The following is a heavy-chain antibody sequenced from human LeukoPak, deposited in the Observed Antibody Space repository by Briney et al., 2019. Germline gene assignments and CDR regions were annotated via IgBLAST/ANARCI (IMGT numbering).Heavy chain of an antibody. Sequence: PSETLSLTCAVYGGSFSGYYWSWIRQPPGKGLEWIGSIYYSGSTYYNPSLKSRVTISVDTSKNQFSLKLSSVTAADTAVYYCARSDYGDYVDLDYWGQGTLVTVSS. CDR1: GGSFSGYY. V-gene: IGHV4-34*01. CDR2: IYYSGST. D-gene: IGHD4-17*01. CDR3: ARSDYGDYVDLDY. J-gene: IGHJ4*02.